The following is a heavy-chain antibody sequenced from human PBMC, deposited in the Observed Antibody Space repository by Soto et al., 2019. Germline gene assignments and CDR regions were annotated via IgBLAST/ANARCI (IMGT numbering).Heavy chain of an antibody. Sequence: SETLSLTCTVSGGSISSYYWSWIRQPPGKGLEWIGYIYYSGSTNYNPSLKSRVTISVDTSKNQFSLKLSSVTAADTAVYYCARDSKYYYASSGPAYYFDYWGQGTLVTVSS. CDR1: GGSISSYY. CDR2: IYYSGST. CDR3: ARDSKYYYASSGPAYYFDY. V-gene: IGHV4-59*01. D-gene: IGHD3-22*01. J-gene: IGHJ4*02.